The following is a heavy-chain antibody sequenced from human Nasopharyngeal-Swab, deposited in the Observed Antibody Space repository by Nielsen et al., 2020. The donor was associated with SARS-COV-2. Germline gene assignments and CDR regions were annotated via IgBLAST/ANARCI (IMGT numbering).Heavy chain of an antibody. J-gene: IGHJ4*02. CDR2: INPNSGDT. Sequence: ASVKVSCKASGYSFTDYYMHWVRQAPGQGLEWMGWINPNSGDTNFAQKFQGRVTMTSDTSINTAYMELRRLRSDDTAVYYCARDDYGDYGYFGHWGQGTLVTVSS. D-gene: IGHD4-17*01. CDR3: ARDDYGDYGYFGH. CDR1: GYSFTDYY. V-gene: IGHV1-2*02.